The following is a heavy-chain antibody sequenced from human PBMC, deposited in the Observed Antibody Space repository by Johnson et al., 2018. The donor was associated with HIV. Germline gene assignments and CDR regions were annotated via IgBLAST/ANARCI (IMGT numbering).Heavy chain of an antibody. Sequence: QVQLVESGGGVVQPGGSLRLSCAASGFTFSSYGMHWVRQAPGKGLEWVAFIRYDGSNKYYADSVKGRFTISRDNSKNTLYLQMNSLGHDDTAVYYCARGGWLGYCSSTSCAKDAFDIWGQGTMVTVSS. V-gene: IGHV3-30*02. CDR3: ARGGWLGYCSSTSCAKDAFDI. CDR2: IRYDGSNK. CDR1: GFTFSSYG. J-gene: IGHJ3*02. D-gene: IGHD2-2*01.